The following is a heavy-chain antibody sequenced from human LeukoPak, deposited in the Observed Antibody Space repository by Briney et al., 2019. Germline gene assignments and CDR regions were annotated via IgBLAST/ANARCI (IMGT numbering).Heavy chain of an antibody. CDR1: GFTFSSYA. D-gene: IGHD2-2*01. V-gene: IGHV3-23*01. CDR2: ISGSGGST. CDR3: AKEAYCSSTSCYYGPPDY. Sequence: GGSLRLSCAASGFTFSSYAMSWVRQAPGKGLEWVSAISGSGGSTYYADSVKGRFTISRDNSKNTMYLQMNSLRAEDTAVYHCAKEAYCSSTSCYYGPPDYWGQGTLVTVSS. J-gene: IGHJ4*02.